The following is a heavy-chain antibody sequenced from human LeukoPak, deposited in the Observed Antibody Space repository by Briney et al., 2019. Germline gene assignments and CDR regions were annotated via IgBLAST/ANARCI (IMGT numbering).Heavy chain of an antibody. Sequence: PSETLSLTRTVSGGSISSSTYYWGWIRQPPGKGLEWIGSIYYSGSTYYSPSLKSRVTISVDTSKNQFSLKVSSVTAADTAVHYCARLSTAALKRAFEMWGKGTMVTVSS. J-gene: IGHJ3*02. D-gene: IGHD6-6*01. CDR2: IYYSGST. CDR3: ARLSTAALKRAFEM. CDR1: GGSISSSTYY. V-gene: IGHV4-39*01.